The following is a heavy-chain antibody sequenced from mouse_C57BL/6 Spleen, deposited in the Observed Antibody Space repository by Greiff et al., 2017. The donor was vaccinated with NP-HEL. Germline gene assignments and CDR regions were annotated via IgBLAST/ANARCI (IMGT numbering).Heavy chain of an antibody. Sequence: EVQGVESGGGLVQPGGSLSLSCAASGFTFTDYYMSWVRQPPGKALEWLGFIRNKANGYTTEYSASVKGRFTISRDNSQSILYLQMNALRAEDSATYYCARSPFITTDYAMDYWGQGTSVTVSS. CDR3: ARSPFITTDYAMDY. J-gene: IGHJ4*01. CDR2: IRNKANGYTT. CDR1: GFTFTDYY. D-gene: IGHD1-1*01. V-gene: IGHV7-3*01.